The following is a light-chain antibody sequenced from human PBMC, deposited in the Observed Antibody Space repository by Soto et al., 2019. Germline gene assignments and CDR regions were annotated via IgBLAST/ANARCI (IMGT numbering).Light chain of an antibody. CDR3: SSYAGSNSYV. CDR2: EVS. CDR1: SSDIGAYNF. V-gene: IGLV2-8*01. J-gene: IGLJ1*01. Sequence: QSALTQPPSASGSPGQSVTISCTGTSSDIGAYNFVSWYQQHPGKAPKFMIYEVSKRPSGVPDRFSGSKSGNTASLTVSGLQAEDEADYFCSSYAGSNSYVFGPGTKLTVL.